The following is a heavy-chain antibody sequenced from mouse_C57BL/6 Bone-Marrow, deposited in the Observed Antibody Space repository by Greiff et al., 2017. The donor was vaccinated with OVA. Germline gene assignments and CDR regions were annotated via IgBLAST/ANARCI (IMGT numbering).Heavy chain of an antibody. CDR3: ARGELGRDYFDY. V-gene: IGHV1-64*01. D-gene: IGHD4-1*01. J-gene: IGHJ2*01. CDR1: GYTFTSYW. Sequence: QVQLQQSGAELARPGASVKLSCKASGYTFTSYWMHWVKQRPGQGLEWIGMIHPNSGSTNYNEKFKSKATLTVDKSSSTAYMQLSSLTSEDSAVYYCARGELGRDYFDYWGQGTTLTVSS. CDR2: IHPNSGST.